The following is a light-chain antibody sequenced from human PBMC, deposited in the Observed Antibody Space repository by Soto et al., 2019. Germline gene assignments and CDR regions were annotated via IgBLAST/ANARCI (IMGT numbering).Light chain of an antibody. CDR3: QQYDNYPLS. Sequence: DIQMTQSPSTLSASVGDRVTITCRASQSVRSWLAWYQQKPGRAPKFLIYDAYSLESGVPSRFSGSRSGTEFTLPISNLQPDDFETYYCQQYDNYPLSFGGGTKVDIK. J-gene: IGKJ4*01. CDR2: DAY. CDR1: QSVRSW. V-gene: IGKV1-5*01.